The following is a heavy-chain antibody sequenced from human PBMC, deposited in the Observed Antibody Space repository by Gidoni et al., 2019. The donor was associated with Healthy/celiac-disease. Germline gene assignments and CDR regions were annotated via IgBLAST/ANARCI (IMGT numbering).Heavy chain of an antibody. J-gene: IGHJ6*02. CDR3: ARLIAVAGTFDYYGMDV. CDR1: GYSFTSYW. Sequence: EVQLVQSGAEVKKPGESLRISCKGSGYSFTSYWISWVRQMPGKGLEWMGRIDPSASYTNYRPSFQGHVTISADNSISTAYLQWSSLKASDTAMYDCARLIAVAGTFDYYGMDVWGQGTTVTVSS. D-gene: IGHD6-19*01. V-gene: IGHV5-10-1*03. CDR2: IDPSASYT.